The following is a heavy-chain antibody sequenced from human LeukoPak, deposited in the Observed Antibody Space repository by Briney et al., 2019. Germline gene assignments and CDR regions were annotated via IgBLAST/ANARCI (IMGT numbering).Heavy chain of an antibody. CDR1: RYTFTGYY. Sequence: ASVKVSCKASRYTFTGYYMHWVRQAPGQGLEGMGWINPNSGGTNYAQKFQGRVTMTRDTSISTAYMELSRLRSDDTAVYYCARDGHLLRNFDWLLSHENAFDIWGQGTMVTVSS. CDR2: INPNSGGT. J-gene: IGHJ3*02. D-gene: IGHD3-9*01. V-gene: IGHV1-2*02. CDR3: ARDGHLLRNFDWLLSHENAFDI.